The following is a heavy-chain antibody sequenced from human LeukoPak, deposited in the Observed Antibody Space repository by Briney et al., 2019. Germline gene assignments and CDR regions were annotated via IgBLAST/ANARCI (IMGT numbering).Heavy chain of an antibody. J-gene: IGHJ4*02. CDR2: INHSGST. D-gene: IGHD3-22*01. CDR1: GGSFSGYF. V-gene: IGHV4-34*01. CDR3: ARGYYYDSSAYYKY. Sequence: SETLSLTCAVSGGSFSGYFWSWIRQPPGKGLEWIGEINHSGSTNYNPSLKSRVTISVDTSKNQFSLKLNSVTAADTAVYYCARGYYYDSSAYYKYWGQGTLVTVSS.